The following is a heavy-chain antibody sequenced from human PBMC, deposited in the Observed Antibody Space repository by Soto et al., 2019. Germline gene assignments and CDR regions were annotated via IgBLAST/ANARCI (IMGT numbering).Heavy chain of an antibody. Sequence: GASVKVSCKASGGTFSSYAISWVRQAPGQGLEWMGGIIPIFGTANYAQKFQGRVTITADESTSTAYMELSSLRSEDTAVYYCASQRGELLSSLRSFLEEHSARYYYSGMDVWGQGTTVTVSS. V-gene: IGHV1-69*13. CDR1: GGTFSSYA. D-gene: IGHD1-26*01. J-gene: IGHJ6*02. CDR3: ASQRGELLSSLRSFLEEHSARYYYSGMDV. CDR2: IIPIFGTA.